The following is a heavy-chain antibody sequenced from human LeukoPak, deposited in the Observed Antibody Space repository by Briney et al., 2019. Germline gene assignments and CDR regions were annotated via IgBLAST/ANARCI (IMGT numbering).Heavy chain of an antibody. D-gene: IGHD3-22*01. CDR1: GFTFSSYW. V-gene: IGHV3-7*01. J-gene: IGHJ4*02. CDR2: IKQDGSEK. Sequence: GGSLRLSCAASGFTFSSYWMSWVRQAPGKGLEWVANIKQDGSEKYYVDSVKGRSTISRDNAKNSLYLQMNSLRAEDTAVYYCASTKNTVVIRSFNYWGQGTLVTVSS. CDR3: ASTKNTVVIRSFNY.